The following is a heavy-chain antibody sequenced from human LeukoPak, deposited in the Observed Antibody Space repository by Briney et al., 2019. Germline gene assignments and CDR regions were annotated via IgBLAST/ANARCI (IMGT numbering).Heavy chain of an antibody. CDR2: IGIRGDT. D-gene: IGHD6-19*01. CDR3: ARGGIQVSGIDEFDY. V-gene: IGHV3-13*01. CDR1: GFTFIDYD. J-gene: IGHJ4*02. Sequence: QSGGSLRPSRAASGFTFIDYDMHWVRQVIGKGLEWVSAIGIRGDTHYSGSVKGRFTISRENAESSLYLQMNSLRAEDTAVYYCARGGIQVSGIDEFDYWGQGTLVTVSS.